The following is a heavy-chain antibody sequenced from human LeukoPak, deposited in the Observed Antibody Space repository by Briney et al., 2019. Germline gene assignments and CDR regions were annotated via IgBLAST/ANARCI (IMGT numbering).Heavy chain of an antibody. Sequence: PGGSLRLSCAASGFTFSSYGMHWVRQAPGKVLEWVAFISYDGSNRYYADSVKGRFTISRDNSKNTLYLQMNSLRAEDTAVYYCARGALTKVWGRKKGTDVWGKGTTVTVSS. D-gene: IGHD3-16*01. CDR1: GFTFSSYG. J-gene: IGHJ6*04. CDR2: ISYDGSNR. CDR3: ARGALTKVWGRKKGTDV. V-gene: IGHV3-30*04.